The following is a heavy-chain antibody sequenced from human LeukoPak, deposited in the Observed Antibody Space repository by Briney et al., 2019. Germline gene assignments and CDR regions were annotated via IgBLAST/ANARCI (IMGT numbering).Heavy chain of an antibody. CDR3: AKVRSSTHYFGFWYFDL. D-gene: IGHD6-13*01. CDR2: ISWNSGSI. Sequence: GGSLRLSCAASGFTFDDYAMHWVRQAPGKGLEWVSGISWNSGSIGYADSVKGRFTISRDNAKNSLYLQMNSLRAEDTALYYCAKVRSSTHYFGFWYFDLWGRGTLVTVSS. V-gene: IGHV3-9*01. J-gene: IGHJ2*01. CDR1: GFTFDDYA.